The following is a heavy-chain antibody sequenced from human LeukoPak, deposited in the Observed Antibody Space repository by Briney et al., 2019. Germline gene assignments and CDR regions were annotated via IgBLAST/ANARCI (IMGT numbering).Heavy chain of an antibody. CDR3: ASSDFWSGYPYYFDY. CDR1: GGSISSSSYY. V-gene: IGHV4-39*01. D-gene: IGHD3-3*01. Sequence: SETLSLTCTVSGGSISSSSYYWGWIRQPPGKGLEWIVSIYYSGSTYYTPSLKSRVTISVDTSKNQFSLKLSSVTAADTAVYYCASSDFWSGYPYYFDYWGQGTLVTVS. J-gene: IGHJ4*02. CDR2: IYYSGST.